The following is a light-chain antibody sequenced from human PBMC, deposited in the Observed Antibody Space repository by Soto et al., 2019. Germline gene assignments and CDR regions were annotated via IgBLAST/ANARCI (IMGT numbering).Light chain of an antibody. CDR3: AAWDDSLSGPV. V-gene: IGLV1-44*01. J-gene: IGLJ3*02. CDR2: NNN. Sequence: QSVLTQPPSASGTPGQRVTISCSGSRASIESNTVTWYQHLPGAAPKLLVYNNNQRPSGVPDRFSGSKSDTSASLAISGLQFEDEAVYYCAAWDDSLSGPVFGGGTKLTVL. CDR1: RASIESNT.